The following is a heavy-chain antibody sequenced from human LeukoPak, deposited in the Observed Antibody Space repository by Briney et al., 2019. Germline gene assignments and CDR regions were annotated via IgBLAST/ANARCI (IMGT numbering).Heavy chain of an antibody. CDR1: GASISSSTYY. V-gene: IGHV4-39*01. CDR2: IYYSGNT. CDR3: ARQWKY. D-gene: IGHD1-1*01. Sequence: SETLPLTCTVSGASISSSTYYWGWIRQPPGKGLEWIGSIYYSGNTYYNPSLQSRVTISVDTSKNQFSLKLTSVTAADTAVYYCARQWKYWGQGTLVTVSS. J-gene: IGHJ4*02.